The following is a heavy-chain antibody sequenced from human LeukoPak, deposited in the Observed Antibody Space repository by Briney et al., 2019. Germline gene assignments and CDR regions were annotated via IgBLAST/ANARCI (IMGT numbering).Heavy chain of an antibody. CDR3: ARAGCSSTSCYVDAIDY. CDR2: IYYSGST. V-gene: IGHV4-39*07. CDR1: GGSISSSSYY. Sequence: SETLSLTCTVSGGSISSSSYYWGWIRQPPGKGLEWIGSIYYSGSTYYNPSLKSRVTISVDTSKNQFSLKLSSVTAADTAVYYCARAGCSSTSCYVDAIDYWGQGTLVTVSS. D-gene: IGHD2-2*01. J-gene: IGHJ4*02.